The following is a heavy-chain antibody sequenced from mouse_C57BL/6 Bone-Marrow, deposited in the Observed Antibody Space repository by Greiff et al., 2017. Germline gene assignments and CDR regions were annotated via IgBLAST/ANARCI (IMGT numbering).Heavy chain of an antibody. CDR3: SSFDGNYFDF. CDR2: IDPENGDT. D-gene: IGHD2-3*01. CDR1: GFNIKDDY. Sequence: EVQLQQSGAELVRPGASVKLSCTASGFNIKDDYMHWVKQRPEQGLEWIGWIDPENGDTEYASKFQGKATITADTASNTAYLQLSSLTSADTAVYYCSSFDGNYFDFWGQGTPLTVAS. V-gene: IGHV14-4*01. J-gene: IGHJ2*01.